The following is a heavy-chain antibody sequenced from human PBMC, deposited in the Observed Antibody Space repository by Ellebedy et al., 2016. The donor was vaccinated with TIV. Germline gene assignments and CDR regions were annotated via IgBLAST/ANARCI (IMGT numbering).Heavy chain of an antibody. D-gene: IGHD2-15*01. CDR3: ARGWSTPDS. Sequence: GESLKISCVGSGLIFSNYNMNWVRQPPGKGLEWVSSIRSTGSDKYYAESVKGRFTISRDNAQNSLFLQMNSLRAEDTAVYYCARGWSTPDSWGQGTLVIVSS. CDR1: GLIFSNYN. CDR2: IRSTGSDK. V-gene: IGHV3-21*01. J-gene: IGHJ5*01.